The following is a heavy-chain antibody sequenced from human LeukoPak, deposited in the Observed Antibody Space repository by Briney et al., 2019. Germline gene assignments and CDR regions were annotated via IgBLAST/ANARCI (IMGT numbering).Heavy chain of an antibody. V-gene: IGHV4-59*01. D-gene: IGHD6-13*01. CDR3: AKYSSSPNWFDP. CDR2: IYYSGST. CDR1: GASISSYY. Sequence: SETLSLTCTVSGASISSYYWNWIRQPPGKGLEWIGYIYYSGSTKYNPSLESRVTISVDTSKNQFSLKLSSVTAADTAVYYCAKYSSSPNWFDPWGQGTLVTVSS. J-gene: IGHJ5*02.